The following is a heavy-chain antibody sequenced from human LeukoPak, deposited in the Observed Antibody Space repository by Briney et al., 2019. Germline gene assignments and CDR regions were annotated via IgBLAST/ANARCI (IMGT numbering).Heavy chain of an antibody. CDR3: AGVPLGTEAGFDC. J-gene: IGHJ4*02. V-gene: IGHV4-59*01. CDR1: GCSISSYY. D-gene: IGHD7-27*01. Sequence: SETLSLTCTVSGCSISSYYWSWIRQPPGKGLEWIGYIYYSGSTTYNPSLKSRVTISVDTSNNHFSLKLRAVTAADATVYYFAGVPLGTEAGFDCWGQGTLVTVSS. CDR2: IYYSGST.